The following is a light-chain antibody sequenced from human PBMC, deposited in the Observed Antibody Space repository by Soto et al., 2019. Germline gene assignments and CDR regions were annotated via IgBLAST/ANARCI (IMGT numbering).Light chain of an antibody. CDR3: ETWDSNTRV. CDR1: SRHSSYI. Sequence: QPVLTQSSSASASLGSSVKRTCTLSSRHSSYIIAWHQQQPGKAPRYLMKLEGSGSYNKGSGVPDRFSGSSSGADRYLTISNLRSEDEADYYCETWDSNTRVFGGGTQLTVL. V-gene: IGLV4-60*03. J-gene: IGLJ2*01. CDR2: LEGSGSY.